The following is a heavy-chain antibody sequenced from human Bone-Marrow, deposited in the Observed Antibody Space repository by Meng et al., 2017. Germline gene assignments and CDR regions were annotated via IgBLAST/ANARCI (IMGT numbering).Heavy chain of an antibody. V-gene: IGHV4-34*01. CDR1: GGSCSGYY. CDR2: INHSGST. Sequence: QVQLQQWGAGLLKPSQTLSLACAVYGGSCSGYYWSWIRQPPGKGLEWIGEINHSGSTNYNPSLKSRVTISVDTSKNQFSLKLSSVTAADTAVYYCARGTRPLLFQHWGQGTLVTVSS. J-gene: IGHJ1*01. CDR3: ARGTRPLLFQH. D-gene: IGHD1-1*01.